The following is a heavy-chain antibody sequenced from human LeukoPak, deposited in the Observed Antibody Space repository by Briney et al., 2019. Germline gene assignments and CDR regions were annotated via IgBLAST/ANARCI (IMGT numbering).Heavy chain of an antibody. CDR3: ARDSDHIDY. Sequence: GGSLRLSCAASGFTFSSYAMSWVRQAPGKGLEWVAVISYDGSNKYYADSVKGRFTISRDNSKNTLYLQMNSLRAEDTAVYYCARDSDHIDYWGQGTLVTVSS. CDR1: GFTFSSYA. V-gene: IGHV3-30-3*01. CDR2: ISYDGSNK. D-gene: IGHD3-10*01. J-gene: IGHJ4*02.